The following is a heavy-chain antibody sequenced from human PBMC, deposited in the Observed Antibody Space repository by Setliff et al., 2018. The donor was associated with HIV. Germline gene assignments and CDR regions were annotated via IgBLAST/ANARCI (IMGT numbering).Heavy chain of an antibody. CDR3: ATHPPYRSAWYMSS. V-gene: IGHV1-69*06. D-gene: IGHD6-19*01. CDR2: IIPIFGTT. J-gene: IGHJ5*02. Sequence: SVKVSCKASGGTFSSYAISWVRQAPGQGLEWMGGIIPIFGTTTYAQKFQGRVTMTEDTSTDTAYMDLSSLRSEDTAVYYCATHPPYRSAWYMSSWGQGTLVTVSS. CDR1: GGTFSSYA.